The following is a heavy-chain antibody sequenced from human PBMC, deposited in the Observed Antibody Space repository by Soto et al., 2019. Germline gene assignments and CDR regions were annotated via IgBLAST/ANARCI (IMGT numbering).Heavy chain of an antibody. CDR3: ARDSGYDILTGYPDAFDI. Sequence: ASVKVSCKASGYTFTGYYMHWVRQAPGQGLEWMGWINPNSGGTNYAQKFQGWVTMTRDTSISTAYMELSRLRSDDTAVYYCARDSGYDILTGYPDAFDIWGQGTMVTVSS. V-gene: IGHV1-2*04. CDR1: GYTFTGYY. D-gene: IGHD3-9*01. CDR2: INPNSGGT. J-gene: IGHJ3*02.